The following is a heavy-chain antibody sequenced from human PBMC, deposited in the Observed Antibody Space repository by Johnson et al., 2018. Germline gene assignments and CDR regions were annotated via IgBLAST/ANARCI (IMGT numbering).Heavy chain of an antibody. CDR1: GFTFSSFT. CDR2: ISYDGSNK. Sequence: QVQLVQSGGGVVQPGRSLRLSCTASGFTFSSFTMHWVRQAPGKGLEWVALISYDGSNKYYADSVKGRFTISRDSSKNSLYLQMNSLRAEETAVYYCARGALWFGEEDAFDIWGQGTMVTVSS. CDR3: ARGALWFGEEDAFDI. J-gene: IGHJ3*02. D-gene: IGHD3-10*01. V-gene: IGHV3-30-3*01.